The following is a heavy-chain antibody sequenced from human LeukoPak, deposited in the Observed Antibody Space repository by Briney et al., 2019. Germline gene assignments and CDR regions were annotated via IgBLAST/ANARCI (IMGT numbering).Heavy chain of an antibody. V-gene: IGHV3-21*01. CDR2: ISSSSSYM. Sequence: GGSLRLSCAASGFTFSSYSMNWVRQAPGKGLEWVSSISSSSSYMYYADSVKGRFTISRDNAKNSLYLQMNSLRAEDTAVYYCAREETGTGIFDIWGQGTMVTVSS. D-gene: IGHD1-1*01. CDR3: AREETGTGIFDI. J-gene: IGHJ3*02. CDR1: GFTFSSYS.